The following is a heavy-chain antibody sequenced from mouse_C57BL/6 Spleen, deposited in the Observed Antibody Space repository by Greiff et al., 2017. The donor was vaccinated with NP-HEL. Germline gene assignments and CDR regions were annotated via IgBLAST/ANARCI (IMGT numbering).Heavy chain of an antibody. Sequence: VQLQQPGAELVMPGASVKLSCKASGYTFTSYWMHWVKQRPGQGLEWIGEIDPSDSYTNYNQKFKGKSTLTVDKSSSTAYMQLSSLTSEDSAVYYCARRPFTNGSSYAEVWGTGTTVTVSS. J-gene: IGHJ1*03. CDR2: IDPSDSYT. V-gene: IGHV1-69*01. D-gene: IGHD1-1*01. CDR3: ARRPFTNGSSYAEV. CDR1: GYTFTSYW.